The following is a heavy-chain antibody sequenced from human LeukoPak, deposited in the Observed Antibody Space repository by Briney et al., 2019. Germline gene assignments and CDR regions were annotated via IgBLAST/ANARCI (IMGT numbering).Heavy chain of an antibody. Sequence: GASVKVSCKASGYTFTSYGISWVRQAPGQGLEWMGWISAYNGNTNYAQKLQGRVAMTTDTSTSTAYMELRSLRSDDTAVYYCARSVGSGSYGSTFDYWGQGTLVTVSS. CDR3: ARSVGSGSYGSTFDY. CDR2: ISAYNGNT. V-gene: IGHV1-18*01. CDR1: GYTFTSYG. J-gene: IGHJ4*02. D-gene: IGHD3-10*01.